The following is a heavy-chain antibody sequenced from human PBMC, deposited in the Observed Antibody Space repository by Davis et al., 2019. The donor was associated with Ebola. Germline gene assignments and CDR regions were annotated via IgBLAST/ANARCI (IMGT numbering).Heavy chain of an antibody. Sequence: GESLKISCKGSGYSFTSYWIAWVRQMPGKGLECMGIIYPGDSETRYSPSFQGQVTISADKSISTAYLQWSSLKASDTAMYYCARHGGEYSSGWYYYYYGMDVWGKGTTVTVSS. CDR1: GYSFTSYW. V-gene: IGHV5-51*01. D-gene: IGHD6-19*01. CDR2: IYPGDSET. CDR3: ARHGGEYSSGWYYYYYGMDV. J-gene: IGHJ6*04.